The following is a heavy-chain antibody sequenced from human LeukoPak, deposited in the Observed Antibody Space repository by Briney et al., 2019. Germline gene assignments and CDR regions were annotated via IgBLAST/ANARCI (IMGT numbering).Heavy chain of an antibody. J-gene: IGHJ2*01. D-gene: IGHD1-1*01. CDR1: GYTFIHYD. CDR2: MNPSSGNT. V-gene: IGHV1-8*03. CDR3: ARAWNGDYWYFDV. Sequence: EASVKVSCKASGYTFIHYDINWVRQATGQGLEWMGWMNPSSGNTGYAQKFQGRVTITRNTSISTAYMELSSLRSEDTAVYYCARAWNGDYWYFDVWGRGTLVTVSS.